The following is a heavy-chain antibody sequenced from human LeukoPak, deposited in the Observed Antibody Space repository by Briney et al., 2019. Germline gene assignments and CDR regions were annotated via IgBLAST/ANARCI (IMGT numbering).Heavy chain of an antibody. V-gene: IGHV3-21*01. D-gene: IGHD3-9*01. CDR3: ARGAGEALRYFDWGTPGAFDI. CDR1: GFTFSSYS. Sequence: NPGGSLRLSCAASGFTFSSYSMNWVRQAPGKGLEWVSSISSSSSYIYYADSVKGRFTISRDNAKNSLYLQMNSLRAEDTAVYYCARGAGEALRYFDWGTPGAFDIWGQGTMVTVSS. CDR2: ISSSSSYI. J-gene: IGHJ3*02.